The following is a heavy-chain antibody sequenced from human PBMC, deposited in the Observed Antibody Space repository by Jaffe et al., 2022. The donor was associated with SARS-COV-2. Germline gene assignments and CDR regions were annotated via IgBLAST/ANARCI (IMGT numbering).Heavy chain of an antibody. CDR3: ARGGYYGFDY. Sequence: QVQVVQSGSELKKPGASVKLSCKASGYTFVDFAMNWVRQAPGQGLEWMGWINTNTGNPTYAQGFTGRFVFSMDTSVSTAFLQISSLEAEDTAVYYCARGGYYGFDYWGQGTLVTVSS. J-gene: IGHJ4*02. CDR2: INTNTGNP. V-gene: IGHV7-4-1*02. CDR1: GYTFVDFA. D-gene: IGHD3-10*01.